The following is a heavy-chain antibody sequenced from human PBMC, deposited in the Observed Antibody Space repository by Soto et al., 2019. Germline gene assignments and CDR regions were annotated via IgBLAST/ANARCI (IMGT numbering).Heavy chain of an antibody. Sequence: SETLSLTCTVSGGSVTSDEDYWSWIRHSPGKGLEWIGYISNSGSTGYNPSLKTRLSMSVDRSKNQFTLRLTSVTAADTAVYFCATESGSTYGYFDYWGQGTQVTVSS. CDR2: ISNSGST. D-gene: IGHD5-18*01. CDR3: ATESGSTYGYFDY. J-gene: IGHJ4*02. V-gene: IGHV4-30-4*01. CDR1: GGSVTSDEDY.